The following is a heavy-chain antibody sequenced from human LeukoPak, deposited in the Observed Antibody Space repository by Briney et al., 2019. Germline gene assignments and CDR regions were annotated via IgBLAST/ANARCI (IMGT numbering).Heavy chain of an antibody. CDR3: GSAAAPPGHFQH. Sequence: GGSLRLSCAASGFTFSSYWMHWVRQVPGKGLVWVSHMNTDGSTSSYADSVKGRFTISRDNAKNTLYLQMNSLRAEDTAAYYCGSAAAPPGHFQHWGQGTLVTVSS. V-gene: IGHV3-74*01. D-gene: IGHD6-13*01. J-gene: IGHJ1*01. CDR1: GFTFSSYW. CDR2: MNTDGSTS.